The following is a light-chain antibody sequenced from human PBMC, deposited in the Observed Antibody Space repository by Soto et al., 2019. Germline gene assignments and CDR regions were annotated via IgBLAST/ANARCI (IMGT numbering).Light chain of an antibody. CDR2: DVS. CDR3: CSYAGSYTWV. V-gene: IGLV2-11*01. Sequence: QSALTQPRSVSGSPGQSVTISCTGTNSDVGGYNYVSWYQQHPGKAPKLMIYDVSVRPSGVPDRFSGSKSGNTASLTISGLQAEDEADYYCCSYAGSYTWVFGGGTRSPS. CDR1: NSDVGGYNY. J-gene: IGLJ3*02.